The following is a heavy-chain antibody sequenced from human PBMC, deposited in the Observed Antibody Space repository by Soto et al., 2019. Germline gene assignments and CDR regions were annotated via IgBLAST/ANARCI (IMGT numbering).Heavy chain of an antibody. V-gene: IGHV4-59*08. CDR2: IYNIGST. D-gene: IGHD3-16*02. CDR3: ARGIMIKFGGVIADDAYYFDY. CDR1: GGSISGYY. J-gene: IGHJ4*02. Sequence: SEILSLTCAVSGGSISGYYWSWLRQPPGKGLEWIGYIYNIGSTNYNPSLRSRVTMSIDTSQEQFSLKVSSVTATDTAVYYCARGIMIKFGGVIADDAYYFDYWGQGTLVTVSS.